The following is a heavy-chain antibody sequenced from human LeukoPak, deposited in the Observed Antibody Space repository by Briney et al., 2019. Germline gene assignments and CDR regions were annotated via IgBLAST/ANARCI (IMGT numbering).Heavy chain of an antibody. J-gene: IGHJ6*03. CDR3: ARFGGTGYYMDV. Sequence: GGSLRLSCAASGFTFSSYAMNWVRQAPGKGREWVSSISSSSTYISYADSLKGRFTISRDNAKNSLYLEMNSLRAEDTAVYYCARFGGTGYYMDVWGKGTTVTVSS. D-gene: IGHD2-15*01. CDR2: ISSSSTYI. V-gene: IGHV3-21*01. CDR1: GFTFSSYA.